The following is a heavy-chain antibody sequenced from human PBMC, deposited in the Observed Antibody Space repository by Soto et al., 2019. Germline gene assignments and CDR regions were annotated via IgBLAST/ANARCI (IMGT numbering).Heavy chain of an antibody. V-gene: IGHV1-58*01. D-gene: IGHD3-16*02. Sequence: SVKVSCKASGFTFTSSAVQWVRQARGQRLEWIGWIVVGSGNTNYAQKFQERVTITRDMSTSTAYMELSSLRSEDTAVYYCAADRSFRYYYDGMDVWGQGTTVTVSS. CDR3: AADRSFRYYYDGMDV. CDR2: IVVGSGNT. J-gene: IGHJ6*02. CDR1: GFTFTSSA.